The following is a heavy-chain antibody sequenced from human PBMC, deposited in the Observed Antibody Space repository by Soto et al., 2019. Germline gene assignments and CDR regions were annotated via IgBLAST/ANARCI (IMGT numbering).Heavy chain of an antibody. CDR2: INTNTGNP. Sequence: ASVKVSCKASGYTFTSYAMNWVRQAPGQGLERMGWINTNTGNPTYAQGFTGRFVFSLDTSVSTAYLQICSLKAEDTAVYYCAREMYYDFWSGYRYYYYGMDVWGQGTTVTVSS. D-gene: IGHD3-3*01. CDR3: AREMYYDFWSGYRYYYYGMDV. V-gene: IGHV7-4-1*01. CDR1: GYTFTSYA. J-gene: IGHJ6*02.